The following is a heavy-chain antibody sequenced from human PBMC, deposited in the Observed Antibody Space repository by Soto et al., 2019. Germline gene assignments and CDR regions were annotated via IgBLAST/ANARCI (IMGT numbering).Heavy chain of an antibody. CDR2: INHSGST. CDR1: GGSFSGYY. CDR3: ARATRSIAARPSPFDY. D-gene: IGHD6-6*01. J-gene: IGHJ4*02. V-gene: IGHV4-34*01. Sequence: QVQLQQWGAGLLKPSETLSLTCAVYGGSFSGYYWSWIRQPPGKGLEWIGEINHSGSTNYNPSLKSRVTISVDTSKNQFTLKLSSVTAADTAVYYCARATRSIAARPSPFDYWGQGTLVTVS.